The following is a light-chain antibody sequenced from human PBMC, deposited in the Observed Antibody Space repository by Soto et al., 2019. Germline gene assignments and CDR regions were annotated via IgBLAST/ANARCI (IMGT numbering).Light chain of an antibody. Sequence: QSALTQPASVSGSPGQSITISCTGTSRDIGTYNLVSWYQHYAGKAPKLIIYEVTKRPSGVSSRFSGSKSGNTASLTIIGLQAEDEADYYCQSYDNSLSGSGVFGGGTKVTVL. CDR2: EVT. V-gene: IGLV2-14*02. CDR1: SRDIGTYNL. CDR3: QSYDNSLSGSGV. J-gene: IGLJ3*02.